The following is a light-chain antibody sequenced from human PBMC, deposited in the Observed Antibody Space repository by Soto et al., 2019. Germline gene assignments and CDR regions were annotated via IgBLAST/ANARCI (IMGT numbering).Light chain of an antibody. Sequence: DIQMTQSPSSLSASVGDRVTITCRASQSISSYLNWYQQKPGKAPTLLIYSASTLQSGVPSRFSGCGSGTDFTLTISSLQPEDFATYYCQQSYSTPRTFGQGTKVEIK. J-gene: IGKJ1*01. CDR1: QSISSY. V-gene: IGKV1-39*01. CDR2: SAS. CDR3: QQSYSTPRT.